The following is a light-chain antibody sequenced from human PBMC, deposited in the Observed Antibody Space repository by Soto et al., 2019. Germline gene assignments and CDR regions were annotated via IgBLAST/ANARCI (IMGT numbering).Light chain of an antibody. CDR2: HAS. J-gene: IGKJ1*01. CDR3: QHRRT. Sequence: EIVLTQSPATLSLSPGERATLSCRASQSVTNSLAWYQQQPGKAPRLLIYHASNRATGVPARFSGSGSGTAFTITLTSLEPAYFAVYFCQHRRTFGQGTKVEIK. CDR1: QSVTNS. V-gene: IGKV3-11*01.